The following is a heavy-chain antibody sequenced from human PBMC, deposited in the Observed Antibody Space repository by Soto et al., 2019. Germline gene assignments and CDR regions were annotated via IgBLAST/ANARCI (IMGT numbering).Heavy chain of an antibody. CDR3: ATKTHIVVVVAATAFDY. CDR1: GFTFSSYG. J-gene: IGHJ4*02. CDR2: ISYDGSNK. D-gene: IGHD2-15*01. V-gene: IGHV3-30*03. Sequence: QVQLVESGGGVVQPGRSLRLSCAASGFTFSSYGMHWVRQAPGKGLEWVAVISYDGSNKYYADSVKGLFTISRANSKNTLYLQMNSLRAEDTAVYYCATKTHIVVVVAATAFDYWGQGTLVTVSS.